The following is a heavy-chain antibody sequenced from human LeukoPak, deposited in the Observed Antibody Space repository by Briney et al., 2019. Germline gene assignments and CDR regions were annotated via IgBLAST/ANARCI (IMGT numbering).Heavy chain of an antibody. CDR3: AKQSYARSLGE. V-gene: IGHV3-23*01. J-gene: IGHJ4*02. CDR1: GFPFIDFS. D-gene: IGHD2-8*01. CDR2: TNSGGTST. Sequence: PGGSLSLSCATSGFPFIDFSMSWVRQAPGKGLEWISTTNSGGTSTYYAESVKGRFTISRDNSKNTLYLQMSSLRVEDTAVYYCAKQSYARSLGEGGPGTLVSVSS.